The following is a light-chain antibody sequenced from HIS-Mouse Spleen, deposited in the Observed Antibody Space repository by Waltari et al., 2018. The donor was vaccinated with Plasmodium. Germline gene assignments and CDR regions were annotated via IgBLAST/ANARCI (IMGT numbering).Light chain of an antibody. CDR1: SAINFGSYN. CDR2: YYSDSDK. Sequence: QPVLTQPPSSSASPGESARLTCTLPSAINFGSYNLYCYQQKPGSPPRYLLNYYSDSDKGQGSGVPSRFSGSKDASANTGILLISGLQSEDEADYYCMIWPSNASGVFGGGTKLTVL. CDR3: MIWPSNASGV. J-gene: IGLJ3*02. V-gene: IGLV5-37*01.